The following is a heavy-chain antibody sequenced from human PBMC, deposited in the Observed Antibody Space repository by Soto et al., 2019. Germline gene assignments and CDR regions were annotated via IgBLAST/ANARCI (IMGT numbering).Heavy chain of an antibody. CDR1: GFTVSSNY. CDR3: AKEKPTTTCFDS. J-gene: IGHJ4*02. V-gene: IGHV3-23*01. CDR2: ISGSGTNT. D-gene: IGHD1-1*01. Sequence: GGSLRLSCAASGFTVSSNYLSGVRQAPGKGLEWVSVISGSGTNTYYAESVKGRFTIARDSSQNTLYLQMNSLRAEDTAVYYCAKEKPTTTCFDSWGQGTLVTVSS.